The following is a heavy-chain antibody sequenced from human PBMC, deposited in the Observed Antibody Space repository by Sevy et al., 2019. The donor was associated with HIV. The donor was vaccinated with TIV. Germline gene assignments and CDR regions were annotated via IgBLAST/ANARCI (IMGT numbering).Heavy chain of an antibody. CDR1: GYTFTSYY. CDR3: ASEGPKDFVVVVDVTMGGRAFDI. J-gene: IGHJ3*02. Sequence: ASVKVSCKASGYTFTSYYMHWVRQAPGQGLEWMGIINPSGSSTSYAQKFQGRVTMTRDTSTSTAYMELSSLSAEDTAVYYCASEGPKDFVVVVDVTMGGRAFDIWGQGTMVTVSS. CDR2: INPSGSST. V-gene: IGHV1-46*01. D-gene: IGHD2-15*01.